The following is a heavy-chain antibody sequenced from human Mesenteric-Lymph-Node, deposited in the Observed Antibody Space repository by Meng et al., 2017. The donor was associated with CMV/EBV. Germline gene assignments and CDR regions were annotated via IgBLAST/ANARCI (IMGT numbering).Heavy chain of an antibody. J-gene: IGHJ4*01. CDR3: ARSHGSGSYSVDY. CDR1: GFTFSSYS. D-gene: IGHD3-10*01. CDR2: ISSSSSYI. Sequence: GESLKISCAASGFTFSSYSMNWVRQAPGKGLEWVSSISSSSSYIYYADSVKGRFTISRDNAKNSLYLQMNSLRAEDTAVYYCARSHGSGSYSVDYWGQERWSPSPQ. V-gene: IGHV3-21*01.